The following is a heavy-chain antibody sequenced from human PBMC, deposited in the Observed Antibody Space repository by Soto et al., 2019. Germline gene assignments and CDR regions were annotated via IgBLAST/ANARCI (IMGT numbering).Heavy chain of an antibody. Sequence: QVQLQESGPGLVKPSQTLSLTCTVSGGSISSGGYYWSWIRQHPGKGLEWLGYSYYTGSTYYNPSRKGRVTISVDTTKNQFSLKLRSVAAADTAVYSCARVSYCSGGSCYPRFDPWGQGTLVTVSS. CDR1: GGSISSGGYY. J-gene: IGHJ5*02. CDR2: SYYTGST. V-gene: IGHV4-31*03. D-gene: IGHD2-15*01. CDR3: ARVSYCSGGSCYPRFDP.